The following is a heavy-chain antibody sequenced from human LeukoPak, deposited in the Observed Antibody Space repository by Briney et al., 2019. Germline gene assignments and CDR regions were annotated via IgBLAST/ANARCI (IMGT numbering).Heavy chain of an antibody. J-gene: IGHJ4*02. V-gene: IGHV3-23*01. Sequence: GGSLRLSCTASGFTLSSYEMSWIRQAPGKGLEWVSSVDYSGGDTHYADSVMGRFTISRDNSKNTLYLQLNSLNADDTAVYYCASSGYSYGYGGQFDYWGQGTLVTVSS. CDR2: VDYSGGDT. CDR3: ASSGYSYGYGGQFDY. D-gene: IGHD5-18*01. CDR1: GFTLSSYE.